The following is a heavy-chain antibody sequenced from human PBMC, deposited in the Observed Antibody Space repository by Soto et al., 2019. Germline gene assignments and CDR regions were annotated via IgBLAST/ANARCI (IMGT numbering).Heavy chain of an antibody. Sequence: GAVKVSCKASGGTFSSYAISGVRQAPGQGLEWMGWTNAGNGNTKYSQKFQARVTITRDTSASTAYMELSSLRSEDTAVYYCARIVGWFDPWGQGTLVTVSS. CDR3: ARIVGWFDP. D-gene: IGHD3-16*02. V-gene: IGHV1-3*01. J-gene: IGHJ5*02. CDR2: TNAGNGNT. CDR1: GGTFSSYA.